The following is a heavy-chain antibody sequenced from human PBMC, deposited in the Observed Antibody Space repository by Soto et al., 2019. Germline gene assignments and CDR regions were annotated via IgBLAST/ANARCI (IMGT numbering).Heavy chain of an antibody. V-gene: IGHV1-69*13. CDR2: IIPIFGTT. J-gene: IGHJ6*02. CDR1: GGTVSSHA. CDR3: GSVGYCSSTNCLFYYYHYGMDV. D-gene: IGHD2-2*03. Sequence: SVKVSCKASGGTVSSHAISWVRQAPGRGLEWMGGIIPIFGTTNYAQNFRARVTITADESTRTAYMELSSLTSEDTAVYYCGSVGYCSSTNCLFYYYHYGMDVWGQGTTVTVSS.